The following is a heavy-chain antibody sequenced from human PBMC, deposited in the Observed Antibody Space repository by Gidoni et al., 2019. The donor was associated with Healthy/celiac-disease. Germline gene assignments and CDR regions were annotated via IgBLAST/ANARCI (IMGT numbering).Heavy chain of an antibody. V-gene: IGHV3-15*01. CDR1: GFTFSNAW. CDR2: IKSKTDGGTT. CDR3: TTDPSTQGKDAFDI. Sequence: EVQLVESGGGLVKPGGSLRLSCAASGFTFSNAWMSWVRQAPGKGLEWVGRIKSKTDGGTTDYAAPVKGRFTISRDDSKNTLYLQMNSLKTEDTAVYYCTTDPSTQGKDAFDIWGQGTMVTVSS. J-gene: IGHJ3*02.